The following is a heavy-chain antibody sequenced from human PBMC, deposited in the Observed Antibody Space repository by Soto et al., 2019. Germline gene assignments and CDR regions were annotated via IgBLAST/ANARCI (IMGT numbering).Heavy chain of an antibody. CDR2: INHSGST. CDR3: ASNSSWSPSWFDP. J-gene: IGHJ5*02. CDR1: GGSFSGYY. Sequence: QVQLQQWGAGLLKPSETLSLTCAVYGGSFSGYYWSWIRQPPGKGLEWIGEINHSGSTNYNPSLTSRVTISVDTSKNQFALKLSSVTAADTAVYYGASNSSWSPSWFDPWGQGTLVTVSS. V-gene: IGHV4-34*01. D-gene: IGHD3-10*01.